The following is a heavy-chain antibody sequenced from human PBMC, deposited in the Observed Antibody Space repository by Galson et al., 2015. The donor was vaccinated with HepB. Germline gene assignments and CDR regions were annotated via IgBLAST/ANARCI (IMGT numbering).Heavy chain of an antibody. D-gene: IGHD2-2*01. J-gene: IGHJ5*02. V-gene: IGHV1-2*06. CDR2: INPNSGGT. Sequence: SVKVSCKASGYTFTGYYMHWVRQAPGQGLEWMGRINPNSGGTNYAQKFQGRVTMTRDTSISTAYMELSRLRSDDTAVYYCARDPGYCSSTSCPKVRWFDPWGQGTLVTVSS. CDR1: GYTFTGYY. CDR3: ARDPGYCSSTSCPKVRWFDP.